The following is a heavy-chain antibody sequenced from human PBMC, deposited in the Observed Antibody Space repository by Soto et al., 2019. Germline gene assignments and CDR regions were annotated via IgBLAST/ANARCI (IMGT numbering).Heavy chain of an antibody. CDR2: IIPIFGTA. D-gene: IGHD5-18*01. J-gene: IGHJ6*02. V-gene: IGHV1-69*13. Sequence: SVKVSCKASGGTFSSYAISWARQAPGQGLEWMGGIIPIFGTANYAQKFQGRVTITADESTSTAYMELSSLRSEDTAVYYCARPGGYSYGYGYYYGMDVWGQGTTDTVSS. CDR3: ARPGGYSYGYGYYYGMDV. CDR1: GGTFSSYA.